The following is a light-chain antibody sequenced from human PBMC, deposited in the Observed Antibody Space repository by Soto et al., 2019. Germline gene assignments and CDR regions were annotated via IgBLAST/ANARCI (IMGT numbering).Light chain of an antibody. CDR2: GAS. Sequence: EIVLTQSPGTLSLSPGERATLSCRASQSVSSNYLAWYQQKPGQAPRLLIYGASIRATGLPDRFSGSGSVTDFTLTISRLEPEDFAVYYCQQYGSSYTFGQGTKLEIK. CDR1: QSVSSNY. CDR3: QQYGSSYT. J-gene: IGKJ2*01. V-gene: IGKV3-20*01.